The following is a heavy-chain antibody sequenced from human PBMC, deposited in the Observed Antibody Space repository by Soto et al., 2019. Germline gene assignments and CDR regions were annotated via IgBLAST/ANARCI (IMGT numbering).Heavy chain of an antibody. CDR3: ASEGLCGADCYFFEY. CDR1: GYNFNNYY. Sequence: ASVKVSCKASGYNFNNYYIHWVRLAPGQGLEWMGWIKPTNGQRSLLKKFQGRVTLTRDTSSSTVYMELRSVTSDDRAVYYCASEGLCGADCYFFEYWGQGTQVTVSS. CDR2: IKPTNGQR. V-gene: IGHV1-2*02. D-gene: IGHD2-21*02. J-gene: IGHJ4*02.